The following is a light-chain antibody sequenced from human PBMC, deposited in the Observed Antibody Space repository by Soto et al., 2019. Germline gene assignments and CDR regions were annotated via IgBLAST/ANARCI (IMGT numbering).Light chain of an antibody. CDR2: GAS. V-gene: IGKV3-15*01. CDR1: QTVSDD. J-gene: IGKJ3*01. Sequence: EIVMTQSPATLFVSPGERATLSCRASQTVSDDLAWYQQKPGQAPRLLIYGASTRATDIPARFSGGGSGTXXXXXXXSLQSEDSAIYYCQQYHDWPPITFGPGTKVNI. CDR3: QQYHDWPPIT.